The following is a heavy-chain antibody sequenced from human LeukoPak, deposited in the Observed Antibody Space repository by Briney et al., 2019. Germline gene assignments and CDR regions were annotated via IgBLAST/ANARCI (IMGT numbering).Heavy chain of an antibody. J-gene: IGHJ4*01. CDR3: ARVRTGIATNFDY. Sequence: PGGSLRLSCAASGITFTSYAMNWVCQAPGKGLEWVSTITGSGDNKYYADSVKGRFTISRDNSKNTLFLQMTSLRPEDTAVYYCARVRTGIATNFDYWGHGTLVTVSS. V-gene: IGHV3-23*01. CDR2: ITGSGDNK. CDR1: GITFTSYA. D-gene: IGHD1-1*01.